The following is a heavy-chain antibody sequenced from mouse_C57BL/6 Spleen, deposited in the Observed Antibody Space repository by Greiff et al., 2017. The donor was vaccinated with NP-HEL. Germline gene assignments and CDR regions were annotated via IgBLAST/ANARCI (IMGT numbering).Heavy chain of an antibody. CDR3: ARVTYYGTWYFDV. V-gene: IGHV5-4*01. J-gene: IGHJ1*03. D-gene: IGHD1-1*01. CDR1: GFTFSSYA. CDR2: ISDGGSYT. Sequence: EVQLVESGGGLVKPGGSLKLSCAASGFTFSSYAMSWVRQTPEKSLEWVATISDGGSYTYYPDNVKGRFTISRDNAKNNLYLQMSHLKSEDTAMYYCARVTYYGTWYFDVWGTGTTVTVSS.